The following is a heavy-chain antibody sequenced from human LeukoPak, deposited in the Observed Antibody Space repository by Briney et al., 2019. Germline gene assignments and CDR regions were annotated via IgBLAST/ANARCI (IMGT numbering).Heavy chain of an antibody. CDR2: IIPIFGTA. Sequence: SVKVSCKASGGTFSSYAISWVRQAPGQGLEWMGGIIPIFGTANYAQKFQGRVTITADESTSTAYMELSSLRSEDTAVYYCARGDRDYDFWSGSPPFDYWGQGTLVTVSS. CDR1: GGTFSSYA. J-gene: IGHJ4*02. CDR3: ARGDRDYDFWSGSPPFDY. D-gene: IGHD3-3*01. V-gene: IGHV1-69*13.